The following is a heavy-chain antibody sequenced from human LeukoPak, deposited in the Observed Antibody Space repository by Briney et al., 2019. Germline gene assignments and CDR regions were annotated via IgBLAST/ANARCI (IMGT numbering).Heavy chain of an antibody. J-gene: IGHJ4*02. CDR2: ISYSGST. Sequence: SETLSLTCTVSGGSISSGGYYWNWIRQHPGKGLEWIGYISYSGSTYYNPSLKSRVTISVDTSKNQFSLKLSSVTAADTAVYYCARGPIWFGELFDYWGQGTLVTVSS. V-gene: IGHV4-31*03. CDR3: ARGPIWFGELFDY. D-gene: IGHD3-10*01. CDR1: GGSISSGGYY.